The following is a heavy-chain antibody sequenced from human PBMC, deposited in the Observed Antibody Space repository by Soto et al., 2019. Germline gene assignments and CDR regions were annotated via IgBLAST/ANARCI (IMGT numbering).Heavy chain of an antibody. J-gene: IGHJ4*02. V-gene: IGHV1-18*01. D-gene: IGHD3-10*01. CDR2: SSPYNSNT. Sequence: ASVKVSCKASGYTFTTYGITWVRQAPGQGLEWMGWSSPYNSNTYYAQKVQGRITMTTDTSTSTAYMELRSLRSDDTAVYYCAREGVVRGAISSFDYWGPGTQVTLSS. CDR3: AREGVVRGAISSFDY. CDR1: GYTFTTYG.